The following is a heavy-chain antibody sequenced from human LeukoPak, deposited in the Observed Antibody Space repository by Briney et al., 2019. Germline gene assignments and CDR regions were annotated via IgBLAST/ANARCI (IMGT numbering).Heavy chain of an antibody. CDR3: AKSCGGDCYGAFDI. CDR1: GFIFSSYS. D-gene: IGHD2-21*02. CDR2: ISSSGSTI. Sequence: PGGSLRLSCAASGFIFSSYSMNWVRQAPGKGLEWVSYISSSGSTIYYADSVKGRFTISRDNAKNSLYLQMNSLRAEDTAVYYCAKSCGGDCYGAFDIWGQGTMVTVSS. J-gene: IGHJ3*02. V-gene: IGHV3-48*01.